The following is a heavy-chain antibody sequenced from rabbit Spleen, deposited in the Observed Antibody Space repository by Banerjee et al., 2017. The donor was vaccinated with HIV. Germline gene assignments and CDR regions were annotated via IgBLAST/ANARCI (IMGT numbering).Heavy chain of an antibody. D-gene: IGHD2-1*01. CDR3: ATYVDYDGYAGYGDAEDYYFKL. CDR1: GFDFRRYYL. Sequence: QEQVKETGGGLVQPGGSLTLSCKASGFDFRRYYLSWVRQAPGKGLEWIGIIYVGEGNTDYANWVKGRSTISQTSSTTVTLQMTSLTVADTATYFCATYVDYDGYAGYGDAEDYYFKLWGPGTLVTVS. V-gene: IGHV1S45*01. CDR2: IYVGEGNT. J-gene: IGHJ4*01.